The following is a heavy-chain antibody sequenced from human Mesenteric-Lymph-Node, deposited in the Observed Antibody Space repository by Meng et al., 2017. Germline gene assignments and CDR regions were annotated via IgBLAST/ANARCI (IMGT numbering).Heavy chain of an antibody. CDR1: GGSISSGGHS. CDR2: IYYSGSP. Sequence: QVQLQESGPGLVKPAQTLSLTCTLSGGSISSGGHSWSWSRQHPGKGLVWCALIYYSGSPYYNPSLKSRVILSVDTSKNQFSLKLSSVTAADTAVYYCARVDSSGYFLDYWGQGTLVTVSS. V-gene: IGHV4-31*03. D-gene: IGHD3-22*01. J-gene: IGHJ4*01. CDR3: ARVDSSGYFLDY.